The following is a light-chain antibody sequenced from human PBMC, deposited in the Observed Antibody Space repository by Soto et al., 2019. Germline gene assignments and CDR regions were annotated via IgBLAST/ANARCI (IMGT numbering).Light chain of an antibody. CDR2: DAS. V-gene: IGKV3-20*01. Sequence: ESGLTQSPGTLSLSPGDRATVSCSASQSVRSGHLAWYQQKPCQAPRLGIYDASTRATGIPVRFSGGGSGTDFTLTSSRVEPEDFAVYYWHQYGRSASAITFCPGTNVEIK. CDR3: HQYGRSASAIT. J-gene: IGKJ3*01. CDR1: QSVRSGH.